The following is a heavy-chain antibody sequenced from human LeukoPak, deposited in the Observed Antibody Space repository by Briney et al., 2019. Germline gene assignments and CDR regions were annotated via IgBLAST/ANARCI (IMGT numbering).Heavy chain of an antibody. V-gene: IGHV1-18*01. CDR1: GYTFTNYG. J-gene: IGHJ4*02. CDR2: ISPYNGNT. CDR3: ARGRRESGGTDY. D-gene: IGHD1-1*01. Sequence: ASVKVSCKASGYTFTNYGITWVRQAPGQGLEWMGWISPYNGNTNYAQKFQGRVTMTTDTSTSTAYMEVRSLTSDDTAVYYCARGRRESGGTDYWGQGTLVTVSS.